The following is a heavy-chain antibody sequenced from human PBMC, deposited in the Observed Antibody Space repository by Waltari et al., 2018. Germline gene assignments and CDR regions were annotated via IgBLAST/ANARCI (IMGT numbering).Heavy chain of an antibody. J-gene: IGHJ6*03. Sequence: QVQLQQWGAGLLKPSETLSLTCAVYGGSFSGYYWSWIRQPPGKGLEWIGEINHSGSTNYNPSLKSRGTISVDTSKNKFSLKLSSVTAADTAVYYCASGIAYNSPYYYYMDVWGKGTTVTVSS. V-gene: IGHV4-34*01. D-gene: IGHD1-20*01. CDR2: INHSGST. CDR3: ASGIAYNSPYYYYMDV. CDR1: GGSFSGYY.